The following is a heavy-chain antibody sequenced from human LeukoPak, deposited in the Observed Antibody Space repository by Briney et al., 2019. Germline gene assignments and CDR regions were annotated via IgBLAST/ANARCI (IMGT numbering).Heavy chain of an antibody. CDR2: ISAYNGNT. D-gene: IGHD3-22*01. Sequence: GASVKVSCKASGYTFTSYGISWVRQAPGQGLEWMGWISAYNGNTNYAQKLQGRVTMTTDTSTSTAYMELRSLRSDDTAVYYCARVRSYYDSSAYDYWGRGTLVTVSS. J-gene: IGHJ4*02. CDR3: ARVRSYYDSSAYDY. CDR1: GYTFTSYG. V-gene: IGHV1-18*01.